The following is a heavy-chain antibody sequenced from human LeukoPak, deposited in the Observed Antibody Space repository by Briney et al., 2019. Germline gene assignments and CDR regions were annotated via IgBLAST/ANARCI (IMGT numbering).Heavy chain of an antibody. CDR1: GYTFTSYG. J-gene: IGHJ5*02. Sequence: GASVKVSCKASGYTFTSYGISWVRQAPGQGLEWMGWISAYNGNTNYAQKLQGRVTMTTDTSTSTAYMELRSLRSDDTAVYYCARASISLVVPAAKNWFDPWGQGTLVTASS. D-gene: IGHD2-2*01. CDR3: ARASISLVVPAAKNWFDP. V-gene: IGHV1-18*04. CDR2: ISAYNGNT.